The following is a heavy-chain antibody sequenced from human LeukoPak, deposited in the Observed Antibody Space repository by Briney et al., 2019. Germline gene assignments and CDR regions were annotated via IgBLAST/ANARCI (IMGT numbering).Heavy chain of an antibody. CDR1: GRSISSYY. V-gene: IGHV4-4*07. CDR2: IYTSGST. J-gene: IGHJ4*02. D-gene: IGHD5-18*01. Sequence: PSETLSLTCTVAGRSISSYYWSWIRQPAGKGLEWIGRIYTSGSTNYNHSLKSRVTMSVDTSKNQFSLKLSSVTAADTAVYYCARDMVIAHYFDYWGQGTLVTVSS. CDR3: ARDMVIAHYFDY.